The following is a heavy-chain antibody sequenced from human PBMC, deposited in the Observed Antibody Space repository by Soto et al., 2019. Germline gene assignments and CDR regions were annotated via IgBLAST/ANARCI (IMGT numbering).Heavy chain of an antibody. CDR2: IKSKTDGGTT. D-gene: IGHD3-16*02. CDR3: TTSTYYDYVWGSYHDAFDI. Sequence: GGSLRLSCAASGFTFSNAWMSWVRQAPGKELEWVGRIKSKTDGGTTDYAAPVKGRFTISRDDSKNTLYLQMNSLKTEDTAVYYCTTSTYYDYVWGSYHDAFDIWGQGTMVTVSS. J-gene: IGHJ3*02. V-gene: IGHV3-15*01. CDR1: GFTFSNAW.